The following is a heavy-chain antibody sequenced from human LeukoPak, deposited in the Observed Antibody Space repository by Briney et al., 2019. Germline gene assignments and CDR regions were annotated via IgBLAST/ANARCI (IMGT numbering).Heavy chain of an antibody. Sequence: SETLSLTCTVSGGSISSGGSYWSWIREHPGNGLEWSGYISHSGNTYYRPSLKSRVTISVDKSKNQFSLALTSVTAADTALYYCARYSTAWPYWYFDLWGRGTLVTVSS. D-gene: IGHD6-13*01. CDR3: ARYSTAWPYWYFDL. V-gene: IGHV4-31*09. CDR1: GGSISSGGSY. J-gene: IGHJ2*01. CDR2: ISHSGNT.